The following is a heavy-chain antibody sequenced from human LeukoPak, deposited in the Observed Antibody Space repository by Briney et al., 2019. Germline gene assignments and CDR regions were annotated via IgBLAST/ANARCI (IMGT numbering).Heavy chain of an antibody. D-gene: IGHD3-22*01. CDR2: IWYDGSNE. CDR3: AKATFYNDISGYYHLDY. J-gene: IGHJ4*02. Sequence: PGRSLRLSCAASGFTFRSYGMHWVRQAPGKGLEWVAVIWYDGSNEYYAYSVKGRFTISRDSAKNTLYQQMNSLRDEDTAVYYCAKATFYNDISGYYHLDYWGQGTLVTVPS. V-gene: IGHV3-33*06. CDR1: GFTFRSYG.